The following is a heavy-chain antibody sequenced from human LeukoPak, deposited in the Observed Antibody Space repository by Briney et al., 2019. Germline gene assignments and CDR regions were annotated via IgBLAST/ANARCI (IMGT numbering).Heavy chain of an antibody. D-gene: IGHD3-22*01. CDR2: VIATDAST. J-gene: IGHJ3*01. CDR1: GFTFTTYA. Sequence: GGSLRLSCAASGFTFTTYAMAWVRQAPGKGLEWVSSVIATDASTRYADSVRGRFTISRDNLRNTVYLQMSSLTAEDTGVYYCAKECGRDYDDRAFDLWGQGTMVTVSS. V-gene: IGHV3-23*01. CDR3: AKECGRDYDDRAFDL.